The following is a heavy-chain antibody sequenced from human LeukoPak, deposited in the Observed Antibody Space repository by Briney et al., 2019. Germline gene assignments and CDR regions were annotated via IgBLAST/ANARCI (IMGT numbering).Heavy chain of an antibody. D-gene: IGHD2-2*01. J-gene: IGHJ6*02. CDR2: IRSDSGT. CDR3: ARESNRRHQYYGLNV. Sequence: GGSLRLSCAASGLTVSSNYMTWVRQAPGKGLQWVSIIRSDSGTDYADSVKGRFTISRDSSNNTVFLQMNSLRVEDTGVYYCARESNRRHQYYGLNVWGLGTTVTVSS. V-gene: IGHV3-66*01. CDR1: GLTVSSNY.